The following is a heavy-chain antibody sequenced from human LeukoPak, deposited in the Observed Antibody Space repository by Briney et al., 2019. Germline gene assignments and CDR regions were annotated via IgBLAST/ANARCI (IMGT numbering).Heavy chain of an antibody. Sequence: ASVKVSCKASGYTFTGYYMHWVRQAPGRGLEWMGWINPNSGGTNYAQKFQGRVTMTRDTSISTAYMELSRLRSDDTAVYYCARDRDFWSGYQENWFDPWGQGTLVTVSS. V-gene: IGHV1-2*02. CDR1: GYTFTGYY. D-gene: IGHD3-3*01. J-gene: IGHJ5*02. CDR2: INPNSGGT. CDR3: ARDRDFWSGYQENWFDP.